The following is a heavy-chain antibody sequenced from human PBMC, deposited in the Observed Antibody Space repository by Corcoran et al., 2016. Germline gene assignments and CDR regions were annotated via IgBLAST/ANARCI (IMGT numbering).Heavy chain of an antibody. J-gene: IGHJ6*02. D-gene: IGHD1-20*01. V-gene: IGHV1-69*01. CDR3: ARNNWNRYYYYYGMDV. CDR1: GGTFSSYA. Sequence: QVQLVQSGAEVKKPGSSVKVSCKASGGTFSSYAISWVRQAPGQGLEWMGGIIPIFGTANYAQKFQGRVTITADESTSTAYMEVSSLRAEDTAVYYCARNNWNRYYYYYGMDVWGQGTTVTVSS. CDR2: IIPIFGTA.